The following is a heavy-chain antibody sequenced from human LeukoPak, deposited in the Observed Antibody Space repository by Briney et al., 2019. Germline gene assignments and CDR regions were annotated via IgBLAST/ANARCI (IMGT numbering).Heavy chain of an antibody. V-gene: IGHV3-15*01. CDR1: GFTFSNAW. CDR3: TAVPGTAWWYYYYYMDV. J-gene: IGHJ6*03. D-gene: IGHD2-2*01. Sequence: GGSLRLSCAASGFTFSNAWMSWVRQAPGKGLEWVGRIKSKTDAGTTDYAAPVKGRFTISRDDSKNTLYLQMNSLKTEDTAVYYCTAVPGTAWWYYYYYMDVWGKGTTVTVSS. CDR2: IKSKTDAGTT.